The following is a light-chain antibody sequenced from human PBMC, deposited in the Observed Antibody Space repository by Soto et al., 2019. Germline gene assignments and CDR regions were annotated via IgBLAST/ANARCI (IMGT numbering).Light chain of an antibody. CDR2: ATS. J-gene: IGKJ1*01. CDR3: QQGYTTRWT. CDR1: QNIRSY. V-gene: IGKV1-39*01. Sequence: DIQMTQSPPSLSASVGDRVTITCRASQNIRSYLNWYQQIPGKAPNLLIYATSILQTGVPSRFSGSGTGTDFTLTINGLQPEDFATYYCQQGYTTRWTFGQGTKLEIK.